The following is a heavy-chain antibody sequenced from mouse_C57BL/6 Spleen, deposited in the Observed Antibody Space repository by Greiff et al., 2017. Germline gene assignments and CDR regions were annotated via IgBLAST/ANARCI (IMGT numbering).Heavy chain of an antibody. CDR3: ARSGLRRYFDY. CDR1: GYTFTDYY. CDR2: IYPGSGNT. Sequence: QVQLQQSGAELVRPGASVKLSCKASGYTFTDYYINWVKQRPGQGLEWIARIYPGSGNTYYNEKFKGKATLTAEKSSSTAYMQLSSLTSEDSAVYFCARSGLRRYFDYWGQCTTLTVSS. J-gene: IGHJ2*01. V-gene: IGHV1-76*01. D-gene: IGHD2-2*01.